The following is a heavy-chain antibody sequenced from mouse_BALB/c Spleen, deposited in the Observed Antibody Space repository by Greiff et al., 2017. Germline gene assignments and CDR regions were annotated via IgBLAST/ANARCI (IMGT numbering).Heavy chain of an antibody. Sequence: EVQGVESGGGLVKPGGSLKLSCAASGFTFSSYAMSWVRQTPEKRLEWVASISSGGSTYYPDSVKGRFTISRDNARNILYLQMSSLRSEDTAMYYCARDTTAPLYAMDYWGQGTSVTVSS. J-gene: IGHJ4*01. CDR1: GFTFSSYA. D-gene: IGHD1-2*01. V-gene: IGHV5-6-5*01. CDR2: ISSGGST. CDR3: ARDTTAPLYAMDY.